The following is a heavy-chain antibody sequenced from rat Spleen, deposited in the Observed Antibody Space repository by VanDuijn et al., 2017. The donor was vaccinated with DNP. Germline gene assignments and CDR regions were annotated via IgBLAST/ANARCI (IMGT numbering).Heavy chain of an antibody. D-gene: IGHD1-2*01. V-gene: IGHV5-29*01. Sequence: EVQLVESDGGLVQPGRSLKLSCVASGFIFSDYYMAWVRQAPTKGLEWVATISYDGSSTYYRDSVKGRFTISRDNAKSTLYLQMDSLRSEDTATYYCARGKRAIAAIWGGMDAWGQGASVTVSS. CDR2: ISYDGSST. J-gene: IGHJ4*01. CDR3: ARGKRAIAAIWGGMDA. CDR1: GFIFSDYY.